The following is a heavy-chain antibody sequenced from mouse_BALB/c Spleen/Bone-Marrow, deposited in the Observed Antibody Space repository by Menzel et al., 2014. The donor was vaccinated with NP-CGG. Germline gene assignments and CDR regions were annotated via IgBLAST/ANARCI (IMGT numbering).Heavy chain of an antibody. Sequence: EVMLVESGGGLVQPGGSLRLSCATSGFTFTDYYMTWVRQPSGKALEWLSFIRNEANGYTTEYSASVKGRFTISRDNSHSILYLQMNALRPEDSPTYYCARDNYCSPSYWFFNVWGAGTTVTVSA. CDR2: IRNEANGYTT. V-gene: IGHV7-3*02. CDR1: GFTFTDYY. CDR3: ARDNYCSPSYWFFNV. D-gene: IGHD2-1*01. J-gene: IGHJ1*01.